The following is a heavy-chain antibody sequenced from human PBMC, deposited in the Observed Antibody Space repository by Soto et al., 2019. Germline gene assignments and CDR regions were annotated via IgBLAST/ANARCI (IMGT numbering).Heavy chain of an antibody. CDR2: IYSGGST. V-gene: IGHV3-53*01. CDR3: ARDRGGVGTAARSSPFDY. J-gene: IGHJ4*02. CDR1: GFTVSSNY. D-gene: IGHD6-6*01. Sequence: GGSLRLSCAASGFTVSSNYMSWVRQAPGKGLEWVSVIYSGGSTYYADSVKGRFTISRDNSKNTLYLQMNSLRAEDTAVYYWARDRGGVGTAARSSPFDYWGQGTLVTVSS.